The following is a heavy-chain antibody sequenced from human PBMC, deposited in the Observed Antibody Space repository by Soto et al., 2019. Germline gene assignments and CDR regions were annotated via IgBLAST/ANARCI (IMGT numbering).Heavy chain of an antibody. CDR2: IYHSGST. D-gene: IGHD3-16*01. J-gene: IGHJ5*02. V-gene: IGHV4-30-2*01. CDR3: ARVTIGNWFDP. Sequence: TLSLTCAVSGGSISSGGYSWNWIRQPPGKGLEWIGYIYHSGSTYYNPSLKSRVTISVDRSKNQFSLKLSSVTAADTAVYYCARVTIGNWFDPWGQGTLVTVSS. CDR1: GGSISSGGYS.